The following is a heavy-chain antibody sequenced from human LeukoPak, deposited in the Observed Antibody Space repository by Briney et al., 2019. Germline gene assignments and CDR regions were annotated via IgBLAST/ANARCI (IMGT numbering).Heavy chain of an antibody. CDR2: IESDNKP. CDR3: ARDLHYYPAMDV. CDR1: GFTFSAYA. J-gene: IGHJ6*02. D-gene: IGHD1-26*01. V-gene: IGHV3-23*05. Sequence: GGSLRLSCEASGFTFSAYAMTWVRQAPGKGLEWVSSIESDNKPHYSEPVKGRFAISRDNSKRMLFLQLNSLRAEDTALYYCARDLHYYPAMDVWGEGTTVTVS.